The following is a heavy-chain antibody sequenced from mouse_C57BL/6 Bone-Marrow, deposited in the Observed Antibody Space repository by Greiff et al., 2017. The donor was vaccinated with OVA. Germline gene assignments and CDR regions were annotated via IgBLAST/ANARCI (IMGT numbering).Heavy chain of an antibody. CDR3: VRWGLWYFDV. Sequence: EVQVVESGGGLVQPKGSLKLSCAASGFSFNTYAMNWVRQAPGKGLEWVARIRSKSNNYATYYADSVKDRFTISRDDSESMLYLQMNNLKTEDTAMYYCVRWGLWYFDVWGTGTTVTVSS. J-gene: IGHJ1*03. CDR2: IRSKSNNYAT. V-gene: IGHV10-1*01. CDR1: GFSFNTYA.